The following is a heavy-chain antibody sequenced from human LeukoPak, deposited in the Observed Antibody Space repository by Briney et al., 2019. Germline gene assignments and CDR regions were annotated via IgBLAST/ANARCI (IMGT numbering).Heavy chain of an antibody. V-gene: IGHV4-59*08. J-gene: IGHJ4*02. CDR1: GGSISSYY. CDR2: IYYSGST. D-gene: IGHD3-22*01. CDR3: ARQSMIVGYFDY. Sequence: SETLSLTCTVSGGSISSYYWSWIRRPPGKGLEWIGYIYYSGSTNYNPSLKSRVTISVDTSKNQFSLKLSSVTAADTAVYYCARQSMIVGYFDYWGQGTMVTVSS.